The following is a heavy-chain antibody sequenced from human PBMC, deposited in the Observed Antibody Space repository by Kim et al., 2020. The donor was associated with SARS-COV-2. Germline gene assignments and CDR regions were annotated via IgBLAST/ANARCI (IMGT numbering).Heavy chain of an antibody. J-gene: IGHJ5*02. CDR3: ARTVTNWFDP. CDR2: ST. V-gene: IGHV4-59*01. Sequence: STNYHPSLKSRVTISVDTSKNQFSLKLSSVTAADTAVYYCARTVTNWFDPWGQGTLVTVSS. D-gene: IGHD4-17*01.